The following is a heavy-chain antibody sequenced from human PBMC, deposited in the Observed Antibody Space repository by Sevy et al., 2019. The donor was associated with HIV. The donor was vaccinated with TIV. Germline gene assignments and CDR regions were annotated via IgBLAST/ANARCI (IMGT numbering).Heavy chain of an antibody. J-gene: IGHJ6*02. Sequence: GGSLRLSCAASGFTFSSYAMHWVRQAPGKGLEWVAVISYDGSNKYYADSVKGRFTISRDNSKNTLYLQMNSLRAEDTAVYYCARAYYDFWSGDPSRHGMDVWGQGTTVTVSS. CDR2: ISYDGSNK. CDR1: GFTFSSYA. CDR3: ARAYYDFWSGDPSRHGMDV. V-gene: IGHV3-30-3*01. D-gene: IGHD3-3*01.